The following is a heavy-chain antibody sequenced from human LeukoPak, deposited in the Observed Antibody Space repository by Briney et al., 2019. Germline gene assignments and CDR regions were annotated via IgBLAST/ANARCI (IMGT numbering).Heavy chain of an antibody. CDR3: ARDEAAVGYNWNDGYYYYYYMDV. CDR2: IYTSGST. J-gene: IGHJ6*03. Sequence: PSETLSLTCTVSGGSISSGSYYWSWIRQPAGKGLEWIGRIYTSGSTNYNPSLKSRVTMSVDTSKNQFSLKLSSVTAADTAVYYCARDEAAVGYNWNDGYYYYYYMDVWGKGTTVTISS. CDR1: GGSISSGSYY. V-gene: IGHV4-61*02. D-gene: IGHD1-20*01.